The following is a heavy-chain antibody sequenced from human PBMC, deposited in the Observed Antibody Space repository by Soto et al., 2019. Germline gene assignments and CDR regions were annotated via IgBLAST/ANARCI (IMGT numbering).Heavy chain of an antibody. CDR1: GYTFTSCD. D-gene: IGHD6-13*01. Sequence: ASVKVSCKASGYTFTSCDINWVRQATGQGLEWMGWMNPNSGNTGYAQKFQGRVTMTRNTSISTAYLQWSSLKASDTAMYYCARRGSSWSHVRFYYFDYWGQGTLVTVSS. J-gene: IGHJ4*02. CDR3: ARRGSSWSHVRFYYFDY. CDR2: MNPNSGNT. V-gene: IGHV1-8*01.